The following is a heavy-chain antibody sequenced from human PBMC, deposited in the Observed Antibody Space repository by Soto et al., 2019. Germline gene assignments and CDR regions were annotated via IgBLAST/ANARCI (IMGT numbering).Heavy chain of an antibody. CDR2: IIPVFVTA. Sequence: QVQLVQSGGEVKKPGASVRVSCKTSGYTFINFGITWVRQAPGQGLEWMGNIIPVFVTANHAQKFQGRVTIAADKSTSTAYMELSSLRSEDTALYYCAVRYCGADCYSGLEAFDIWVQGTMVTVPS. CDR3: AVRYCGADCYSGLEAFDI. CDR1: GYTFINFG. D-gene: IGHD2-21*02. V-gene: IGHV1-69*06. J-gene: IGHJ3*02.